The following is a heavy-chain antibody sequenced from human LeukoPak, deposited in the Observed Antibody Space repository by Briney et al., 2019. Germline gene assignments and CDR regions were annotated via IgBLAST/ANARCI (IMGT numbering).Heavy chain of an antibody. CDR1: GGSISSSYSY. V-gene: IGHV4-39*07. Sequence: SETLSLTCTVSGGSISSSYSYWGWIRQPPGKGLEWIGNIYYSGSTYYSPSLTSRVTVSVDTSENQFSLKLSSVTAADTAVYYCARDISPGYSYGSDYWGQGTLATVSS. D-gene: IGHD5-18*01. J-gene: IGHJ4*02. CDR3: ARDISPGYSYGSDY. CDR2: IYYSGST.